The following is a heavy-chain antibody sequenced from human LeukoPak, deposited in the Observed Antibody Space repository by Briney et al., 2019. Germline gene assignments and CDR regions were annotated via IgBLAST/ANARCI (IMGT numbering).Heavy chain of an antibody. V-gene: IGHV3-66*01. CDR2: IYSDGDT. Sequence: PGGSLRLSCAASGFTLSRNYMTWVRQAPGKGLEWVSVIYSDGDTYYVDSVKGRFTISRDNSKNTLYLQMNSLRAEDTAVYYCARGPWASFDYWGQGTLVTVSS. D-gene: IGHD3-16*01. J-gene: IGHJ4*02. CDR3: ARGPWASFDY. CDR1: GFTLSRNY.